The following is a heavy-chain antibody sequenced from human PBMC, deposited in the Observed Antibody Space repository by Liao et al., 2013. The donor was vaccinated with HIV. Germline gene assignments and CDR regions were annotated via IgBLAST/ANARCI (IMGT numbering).Heavy chain of an antibody. D-gene: IGHD3-3*01. CDR2: IYYSGTT. Sequence: QLQLQESGPGLVKSSETLSLICNVSGASLSSGHYYWGWIRQPPGKGLEWIGTIYYSGTTHYNPSLKSRVTISVDTSKNQFSLKVTSVTAADTAIYFCAREPATWSADYKGYFHHWGQGHPGHRL. J-gene: IGHJ1*01. CDR1: GASLSSGHYY. CDR3: AREPATWSADYKGYFHH. V-gene: IGHV4-39*07.